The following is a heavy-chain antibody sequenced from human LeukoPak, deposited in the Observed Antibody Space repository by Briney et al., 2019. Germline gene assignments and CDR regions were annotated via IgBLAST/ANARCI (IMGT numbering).Heavy chain of an antibody. CDR1: GFTFSNYA. V-gene: IGHV3-23*01. CDR3: VIRLPFPMVRGVTVDY. D-gene: IGHD3-10*01. CDR2: ISHSGGDT. Sequence: GGSLRLSCAASGFTFSNYAMSWVRQAPGMGLEWVSAISHSGGDTYYADSVKGRFTISRDNSKNTLYLQMNSLRADDTAVYYCVIRLPFPMVRGVTVDYWGQGTLVTVSS. J-gene: IGHJ4*02.